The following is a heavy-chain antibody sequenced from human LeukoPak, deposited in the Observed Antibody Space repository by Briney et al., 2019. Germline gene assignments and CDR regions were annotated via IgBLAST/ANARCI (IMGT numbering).Heavy chain of an antibody. J-gene: IGHJ4*02. CDR3: AKDLGSSGWHPYFDY. D-gene: IGHD6-19*01. V-gene: IGHV3-23*01. CDR2: ISGSGGST. CDR1: GFTVSSNY. Sequence: GGSLRLSCAASGFTVSSNYMSWVRQAPGKGLEWVSAISGSGGSTYYADSVKGRFTISRDNSKNTLYLQMNSLRAEDTAVYYCAKDLGSSGWHPYFDYWGQGTLVTVSS.